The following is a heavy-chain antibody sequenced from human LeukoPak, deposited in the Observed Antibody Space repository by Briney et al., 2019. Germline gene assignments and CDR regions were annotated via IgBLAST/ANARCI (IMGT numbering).Heavy chain of an antibody. D-gene: IGHD3-3*01. V-gene: IGHV3-21*01. CDR3: ARDDFWSGDYYMDV. Sequence: GGSLRLSCAASGFTFSSYSMNWVRQAPGKGLEWVSSISSSTSYIYYADSVKGRFTISRDNAKNSLYLQMNSLRAEDTAVYYCARDDFWSGDYYMDVWGKGTTVTVSS. CDR2: ISSSTSYI. CDR1: GFTFSSYS. J-gene: IGHJ6*03.